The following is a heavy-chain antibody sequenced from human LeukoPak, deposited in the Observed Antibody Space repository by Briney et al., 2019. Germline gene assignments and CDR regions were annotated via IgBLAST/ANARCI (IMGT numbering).Heavy chain of an antibody. CDR2: ISSDGHNQ. Sequence: GGSLRLSCAASGFTFSSYAMHWVRQAPGKGLEWVAIISSDGHNQYYANSVKGRFTISRDNSRNTLFLELNSLRTDDTSMFFCARPGLGLGAADLGDDALDVWGQGTMVTVSS. CDR3: ARPGLGLGAADLGDDALDV. CDR1: GFTFSSYA. J-gene: IGHJ3*01. D-gene: IGHD6-13*01. V-gene: IGHV3-30*04.